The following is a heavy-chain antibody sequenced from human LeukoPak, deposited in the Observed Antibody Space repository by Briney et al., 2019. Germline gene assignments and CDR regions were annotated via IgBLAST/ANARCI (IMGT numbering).Heavy chain of an antibody. Sequence: SETLSLTCTVSGGSISSSSYYWGWIRQPPGKGLEWIGSIYYSGSAYYNPSLKSRVTISVDKSKNQFSLKLSSVTAADTAVYYCARVPSGALGGVVHIVATISNAFDIWGQGTMVTVSS. CDR2: IYYSGSA. V-gene: IGHV4-39*07. D-gene: IGHD5-12*01. CDR1: GGSISSSSYY. J-gene: IGHJ3*02. CDR3: ARVPSGALGGVVHIVATISNAFDI.